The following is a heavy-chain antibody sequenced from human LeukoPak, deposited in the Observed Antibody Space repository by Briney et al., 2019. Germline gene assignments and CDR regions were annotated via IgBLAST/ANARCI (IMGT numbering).Heavy chain of an antibody. Sequence: ASVKVSCKVSGYTLTELSMHWVRQAPGKGLEWMGGFDPEDGETIYAQKFQGRVTMTEDTSTDTAYMELSSLRSEVTAVYYCATTIYYDSSGPRWSCGYWGQGTLVTVSS. CDR2: FDPEDGET. D-gene: IGHD3-22*01. CDR1: GYTLTELS. J-gene: IGHJ4*02. V-gene: IGHV1-24*01. CDR3: ATTIYYDSSGPRWSCGY.